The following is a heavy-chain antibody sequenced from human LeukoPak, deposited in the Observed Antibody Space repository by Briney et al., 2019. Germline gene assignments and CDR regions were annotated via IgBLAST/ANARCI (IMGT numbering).Heavy chain of an antibody. J-gene: IGHJ4*02. CDR1: GFTFSSYA. V-gene: IGHV3-30*04. CDR3: ATGIQLWTNFDY. Sequence: GGSLRLSCAASGFTFSSYAMHWVRQAPGKGLEWVAVISYDGSNKYYADSVKGRFTISRDNSKNTLYLQMNSLRAEDTAVYYCATGIQLWTNFDYWGQGTLVTVSS. CDR2: ISYDGSNK. D-gene: IGHD5-18*01.